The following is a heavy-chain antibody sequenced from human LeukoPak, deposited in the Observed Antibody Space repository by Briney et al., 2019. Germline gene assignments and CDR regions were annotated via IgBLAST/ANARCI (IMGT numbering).Heavy chain of an antibody. Sequence: ASVKVSCKASGYTFTSHGITWVRQAPGQGLEWMGWISTYNVNTNYAQKLQGRVTMTTDTSTSTAYMELRSLRSDDTAVYYCARGLFYDFWSGYYLARDQDNTSGNYFDYWGQGTLVTVSS. V-gene: IGHV1-18*04. CDR2: ISTYNVNT. CDR3: ARGLFYDFWSGYYLARDQDNTSGNYFDY. D-gene: IGHD3-3*01. J-gene: IGHJ4*02. CDR1: GYTFTSHG.